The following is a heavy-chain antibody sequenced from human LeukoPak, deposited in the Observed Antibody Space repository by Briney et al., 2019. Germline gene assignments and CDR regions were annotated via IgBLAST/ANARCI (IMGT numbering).Heavy chain of an antibody. CDR3: SRDPIFDH. CDR2: TSYRSKWYN. J-gene: IGHJ5*02. CDR1: GDSVSSNSAA. V-gene: IGHV6-1*01. Sequence: SQTLSLTCAISGDSVSSNSAAWNCISQSPSRDLEWLGRTSYRSKWYNDYAVSVKSRININPDTSKNQFSLQLYSVNPEDTAVYYCSRDPIFDHWGQGTLVTVSS.